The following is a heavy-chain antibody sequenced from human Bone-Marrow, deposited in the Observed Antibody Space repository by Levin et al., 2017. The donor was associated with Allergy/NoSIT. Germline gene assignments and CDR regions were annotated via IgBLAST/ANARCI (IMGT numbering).Heavy chain of an antibody. D-gene: IGHD1-26*01. CDR1: GFSLNTNEMC. J-gene: IGHJ4*02. CDR3: ARIRYSGSYYIDY. V-gene: IGHV2-70*01. CDR2: INWDDDK. Sequence: QTLSLTCTFSGFSLNTNEMCVSWIRQPPGKALEWLALINWDDDKYYSSSLKTRLTISKDTSKNQVVLTMTNMDPVDTATYYCARIRYSGSYYIDYWGQGTLVTVSS.